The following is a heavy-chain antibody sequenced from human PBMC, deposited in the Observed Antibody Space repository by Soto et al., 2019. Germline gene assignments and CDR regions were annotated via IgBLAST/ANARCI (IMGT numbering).Heavy chain of an antibody. CDR2: IYYSGST. V-gene: IGHV4-39*01. D-gene: IGHD3-9*01. CDR3: ARAPKCENILTGFVCDGLEV. Sequence: SETLYLPCTVSGGYISSSSYYLGWIRQPPGKGLEWIGSIYYSGSTYYNPSLKSRVTISVDTSKNQFSLKLSPVTAADTAVYYCARAPKCENILTGFVCDGLEVWGQGTMVTVSS. J-gene: IGHJ6*02. CDR1: GGYISSSSYY.